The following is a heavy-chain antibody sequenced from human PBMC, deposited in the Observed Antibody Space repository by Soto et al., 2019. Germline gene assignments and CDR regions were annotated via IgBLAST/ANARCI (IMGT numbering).Heavy chain of an antibody. CDR1: GYTFTSYG. CDR2: ISAYNGYT. V-gene: IGHV1-18*04. Sequence: GASVKVSCKASGYTFTSYGISWVRQAPGQGLEWMGWISAYNGYTNYAQKLQGRVTMTTDTSTSTAYMELRSLISDDTAVYYCARVVGFWSGYPKPYYGMDVWGQGTTVTVSS. D-gene: IGHD3-3*01. J-gene: IGHJ6*02. CDR3: ARVVGFWSGYPKPYYGMDV.